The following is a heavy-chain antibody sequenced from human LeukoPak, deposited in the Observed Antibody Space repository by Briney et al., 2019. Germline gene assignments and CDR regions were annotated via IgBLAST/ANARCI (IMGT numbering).Heavy chain of an antibody. D-gene: IGHD4-23*01. CDR2: ISAYNGNT. V-gene: IGHV1-18*01. J-gene: IGHJ4*02. CDR3: ATELRWKEY. CDR1: GYTFTNYA. Sequence: GASVKVSCKASGYTFTNYAISWVRQAPGQGLEWMGWISAYNGNTNYAQNLQGRVTMTTDTSTTTAYMELRSLRFDDTAVYYCATELRWKEYWGQGTLVTVSS.